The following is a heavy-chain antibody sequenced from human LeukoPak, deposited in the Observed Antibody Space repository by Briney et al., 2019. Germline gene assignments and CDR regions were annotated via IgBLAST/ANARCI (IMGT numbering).Heavy chain of an antibody. CDR1: GFTFSSYA. Sequence: PGRSLRLSCAASGFTFSSYAMHWVRQAPGKGLEWVAVISYDGSNKYYADSVKGRFTISRDNSKNTLYLQMNSLRAEDTAVYYCAVIGYCSGGSCSGVYYYYYMDVWGKGTTVTVSS. D-gene: IGHD2-15*01. CDR2: ISYDGSNK. CDR3: AVIGYCSGGSCSGVYYYYYMDV. V-gene: IGHV3-30*04. J-gene: IGHJ6*03.